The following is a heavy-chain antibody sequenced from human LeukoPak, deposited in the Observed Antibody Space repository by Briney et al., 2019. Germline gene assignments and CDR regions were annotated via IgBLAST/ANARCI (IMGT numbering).Heavy chain of an antibody. J-gene: IGHJ4*02. D-gene: IGHD2-15*01. Sequence: ASVKVSCKASGGTFSSYAISWVRQAPGQGLEWMGWISAYNGNTNYAQKLQGRVTMTTDTSTSTAYMELRSLRSDDTAVYYCARDSPVVAATPDDYWGQGTLVTVSS. V-gene: IGHV1-18*01. CDR1: GGTFSSYA. CDR2: ISAYNGNT. CDR3: ARDSPVVAATPDDY.